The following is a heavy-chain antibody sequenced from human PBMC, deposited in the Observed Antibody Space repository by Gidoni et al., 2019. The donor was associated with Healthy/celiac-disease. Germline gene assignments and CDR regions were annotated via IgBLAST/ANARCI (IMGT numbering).Heavy chain of an antibody. CDR3: LLRWECTSCPEEYVDTAMAPFDY. D-gene: IGHD5-18*01. J-gene: IGHJ4*02. CDR1: GGTFRSYA. V-gene: IGHV1-69*01. Sequence: QVQLVQSGAEVKKPGSSVKVSCKASGGTFRSYAISWVRQAPGQGLEWMGGIIPIFGTANYAQKFQGRVTITADESTSTAYMELSSLRSEDTAVYYCLLRWECTSCPEEYVDTAMAPFDYWGQGTLVTVSS. CDR2: IIPIFGTA.